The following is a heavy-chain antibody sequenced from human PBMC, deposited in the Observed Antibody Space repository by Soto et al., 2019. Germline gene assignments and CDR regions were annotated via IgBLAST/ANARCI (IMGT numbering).Heavy chain of an antibody. V-gene: IGHV3-23*01. CDR2: VSGSGGST. Sequence: PGGSLRLSCAASGFTFSSYAMSWVRQAPGKGLEWVSAVSGSGGSTYYADSVKGRFTISRDNSKNTLYLQMNSLRAEDTAVYYSARGGPSYYYYYYMDVWGKGTTVTVSS. CDR1: GFTFSSYA. J-gene: IGHJ6*03. CDR3: ARGGPSYYYYYYMDV.